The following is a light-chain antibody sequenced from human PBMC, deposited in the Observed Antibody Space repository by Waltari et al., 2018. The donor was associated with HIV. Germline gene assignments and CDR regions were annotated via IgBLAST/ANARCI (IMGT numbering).Light chain of an antibody. V-gene: IGKV3-15*01. CDR2: HAS. J-gene: IGKJ4*01. CDR1: QSVSRN. CDR3: QQYNNWPPLT. Sequence: EIVMTQSPATLFVSPGERATLSCRASQSVSRNLAWYQQKPGQAPRLLMYHASTRATGIPARFSGSGSGTEFTLTISSLQSEDFAVYYCQQYNNWPPLTFGGGTKVEIK.